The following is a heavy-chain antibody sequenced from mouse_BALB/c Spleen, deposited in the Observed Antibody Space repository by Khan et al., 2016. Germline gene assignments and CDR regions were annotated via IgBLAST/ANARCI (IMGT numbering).Heavy chain of an antibody. CDR3: ARGTPVAN. V-gene: IGHV1-80*01. Sequence: QVQLKQTGAELVRPGSSVKISCKASGFAFSSYGMNWVKQRPVQGLEWIGHIYPGDGDTNHNGKFKGKATLTADKSSSTAYMQLSSLTSEDSAVYFCARGTPVANWGQGTLVTVSA. CDR1: GFAFSSYG. D-gene: IGHD2-14*01. CDR2: IYPGDGDT. J-gene: IGHJ3*01.